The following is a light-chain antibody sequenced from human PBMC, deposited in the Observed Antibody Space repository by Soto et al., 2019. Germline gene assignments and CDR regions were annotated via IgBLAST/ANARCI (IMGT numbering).Light chain of an antibody. Sequence: IVLTQSPGTLPLSPGERTTLSCRASQSISRYLAWYQQKPGQGPRLLIYGASSRATGTPDRFSGSGSGTDFTLTINRLEPEDFALYYCQQYGSSPPTFGQGTKVDIX. CDR2: GAS. CDR1: QSISRY. J-gene: IGKJ1*01. CDR3: QQYGSSPPT. V-gene: IGKV3-20*01.